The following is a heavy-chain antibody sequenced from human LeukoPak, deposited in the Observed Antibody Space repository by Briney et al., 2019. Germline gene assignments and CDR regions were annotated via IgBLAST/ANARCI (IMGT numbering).Heavy chain of an antibody. CDR2: IYYSGSS. J-gene: IGHJ4*02. Sequence: SETLSLTCTVSGGSISTSSYYWGWIRQPPGKGLEWIGGIYYSGSSYYNPSLKSRVTISVDTSKNQFSLKLSSVTAADTAVYYCARQYVLLWFGELTRDDYFDDWGQGTLVTVSS. V-gene: IGHV4-39*01. D-gene: IGHD3-10*01. CDR1: GGSISTSSYY. CDR3: ARQYVLLWFGELTRDDYFDD.